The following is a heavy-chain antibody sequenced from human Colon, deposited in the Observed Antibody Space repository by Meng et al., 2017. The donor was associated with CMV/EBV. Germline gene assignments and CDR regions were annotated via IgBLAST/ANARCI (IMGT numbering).Heavy chain of an antibody. V-gene: IGHV3-11*04. Sequence: LRLSCAPSDFTFSAYYVSCLLQAPGQGLEWVSFISPRGSTIYYADSVKRRFTISRDNAKNSLYLQMNSLSAEDTAVYYCPRWNSEIDYWGQGTLVTVSS. D-gene: IGHD1-1*01. J-gene: IGHJ4*02. CDR1: DFTFSAYY. CDR3: PRWNSEIDY. CDR2: ISPRGSTI.